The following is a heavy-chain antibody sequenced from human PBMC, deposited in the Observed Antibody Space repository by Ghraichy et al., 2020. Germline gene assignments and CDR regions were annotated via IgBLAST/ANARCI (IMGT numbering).Heavy chain of an antibody. D-gene: IGHD3-10*01. CDR3: ARAGGPVDYYFDY. V-gene: IGHV3-33*01. CDR2: IWYDGSNK. CDR1: GFTFSSYG. J-gene: IGHJ4*02. Sequence: GGSLRLSCAASGFTFSSYGMHWVRQAPGKGLEWVAVIWYDGSNKYYADSVKGRFTISRDNSKNTLYLQMNSLRAEDTAVYYCARAGGPVDYYFDYWGQGTLVTVSS.